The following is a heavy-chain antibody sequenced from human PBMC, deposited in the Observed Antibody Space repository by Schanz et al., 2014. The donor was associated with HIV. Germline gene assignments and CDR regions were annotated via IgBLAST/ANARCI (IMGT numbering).Heavy chain of an antibody. CDR1: GGSISSGGHY. CDR2: IYYSGST. J-gene: IGHJ4*02. V-gene: IGHV4-31*03. D-gene: IGHD3-10*01. Sequence: QVQLQESGPGLVKPSQTLSLTCTVSGGSISSGGHYWSWIRQPPGKGLEWIGYIYYSGSTYYNPSLKSRLIISVDTSKNRFSLKLSSVTAADTAVYYCARDVPSGGFDYWGQGTLVTVSS. CDR3: ARDVPSGGFDY.